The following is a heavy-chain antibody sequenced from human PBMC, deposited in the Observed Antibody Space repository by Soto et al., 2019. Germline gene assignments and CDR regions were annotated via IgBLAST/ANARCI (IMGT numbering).Heavy chain of an antibody. Sequence: TGGSLRLSCAASGFTFSSYAMSWVRQAPGKGLEWVSAISGSGGSTYYADSVKGRFTISRDNSKNTLYLQMNSLRAEDTAVYYCAKVKRGSPMMAGFDYWGQGTLVTVSS. J-gene: IGHJ4*02. CDR2: ISGSGGST. V-gene: IGHV3-23*01. D-gene: IGHD6-19*01. CDR3: AKVKRGSPMMAGFDY. CDR1: GFTFSSYA.